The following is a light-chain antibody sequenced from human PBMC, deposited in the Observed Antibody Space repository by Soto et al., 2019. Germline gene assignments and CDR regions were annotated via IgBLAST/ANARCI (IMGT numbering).Light chain of an antibody. J-gene: IGKJ3*01. CDR2: GAS. CDR3: QQYGSSPFT. Sequence: ESVLTQSPGTLSMSPGERATLSCRASQSVSSSYSAWYQQKPGQAPRLLIYGASRRATGIPDRFSGSGSGTDFPVTISRLEPEDSAVYYCQQYGSSPFTFGPGTKVDIK. CDR1: QSVSSSY. V-gene: IGKV3-20*01.